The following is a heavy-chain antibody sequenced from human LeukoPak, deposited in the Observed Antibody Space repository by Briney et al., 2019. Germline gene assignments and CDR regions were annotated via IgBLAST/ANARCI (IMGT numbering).Heavy chain of an antibody. D-gene: IGHD6-13*01. CDR1: GGPISGYH. CDR2: IYYSGTT. V-gene: IGHV4-59*01. Sequence: SETLSLTCTVSGGPISGYHWSWIRQPPGRDLEWLGYIYYSGTTNYNPSLKGRVTISVDTSKNQFSLTLRSVTAADTAVYYCARDRSAAVGGGGHYFYGMDVWGQGTTVTVSS. J-gene: IGHJ6*02. CDR3: ARDRSAAVGGGGHYFYGMDV.